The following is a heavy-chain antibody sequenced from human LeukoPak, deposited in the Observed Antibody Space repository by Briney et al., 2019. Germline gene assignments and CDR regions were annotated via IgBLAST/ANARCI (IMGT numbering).Heavy chain of an antibody. CDR2: ISYDGSNK. CDR3: ARALSIAAAAGGY. J-gene: IGHJ4*02. V-gene: IGHV3-30*04. D-gene: IGHD6-13*01. Sequence: GGSLRLSCAASGFTFRSYAMHWVRKAPGKGLEWVAVISYDGSNKYYADSVKGRFTISRDNSKNTLYLQMNSLRAEDTAVYYCARALSIAAAAGGYWGQGTLVTVSS. CDR1: GFTFRSYA.